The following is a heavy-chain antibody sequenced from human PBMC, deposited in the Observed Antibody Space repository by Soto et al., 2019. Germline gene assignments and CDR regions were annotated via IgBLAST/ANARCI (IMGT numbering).Heavy chain of an antibody. D-gene: IGHD3-22*01. Sequence: PSETLSLTCTVSGGSISSSSYYWGWIRQPPGKGLEWIGSIYYSGSTYYNPSLKSRVTISVDTSKNQFSLKLSSVTAADTAVYYCARQIYDSSLLLDYWGQGTLVTVSS. CDR2: IYYSGST. CDR3: ARQIYDSSLLLDY. V-gene: IGHV4-39*01. CDR1: GGSISSSSYY. J-gene: IGHJ4*02.